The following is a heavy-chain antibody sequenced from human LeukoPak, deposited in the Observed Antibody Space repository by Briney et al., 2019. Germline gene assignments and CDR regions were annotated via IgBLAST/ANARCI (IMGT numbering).Heavy chain of an antibody. J-gene: IGHJ4*02. D-gene: IGHD2-15*01. CDR3: AKDRGGPGAYYFDY. CDR2: ISYDGNNK. V-gene: IGHV3-30*18. Sequence: GGPLRLSCVASRFNFRNYGMHWVRQAPGKGLEWVAVISYDGNNKYYADSVKGRFTVSRDKNTLYLQLNSLRPEDTAVYYCAKDRGGPGAYYFDYWGQGTLVTVSS. CDR1: RFNFRNYG.